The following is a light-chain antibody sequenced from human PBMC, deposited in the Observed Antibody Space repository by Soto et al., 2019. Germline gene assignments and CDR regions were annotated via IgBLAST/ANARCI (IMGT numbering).Light chain of an antibody. CDR2: GAS. Sequence: EIVFTQSPATLALSPGERATLSRRATQSVSSYLAWYQQKPGQAPRLLIYGASTRATGIPDRFSGSGSGTEFTLTLSSLQPDDFAVYYCHQRTNWPITFGQGTRLEIK. J-gene: IGKJ5*01. CDR3: HQRTNWPIT. CDR1: QSVSSY. V-gene: IGKV3-11*01.